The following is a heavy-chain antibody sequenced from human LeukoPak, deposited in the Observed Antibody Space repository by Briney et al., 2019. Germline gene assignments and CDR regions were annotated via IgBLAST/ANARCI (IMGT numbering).Heavy chain of an antibody. Sequence: ASVKVSCKASGYTFTGYYMHWVRQAPGQGLEWMGWINPNSGGTNYAQKFQGRVTMTRDTSISTAYMELSRLRSDDTAVYYCARDKYGNYEFNWFDPWGQGTLVTVSS. CDR3: ARDKYGNYEFNWFDP. D-gene: IGHD4-11*01. CDR1: GYTFTGYY. J-gene: IGHJ5*02. V-gene: IGHV1-2*02. CDR2: INPNSGGT.